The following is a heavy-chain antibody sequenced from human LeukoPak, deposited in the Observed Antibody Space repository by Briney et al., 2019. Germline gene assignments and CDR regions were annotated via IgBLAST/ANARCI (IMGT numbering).Heavy chain of an antibody. V-gene: IGHV1-69*05. CDR2: IIPIFGTA. J-gene: IGHJ6*03. D-gene: IGHD5-24*01. Sequence: AVKVSCKASGYTFISYGISWVRQAPGQGLEWMGGIIPIFGTANYAQKFQGRVTITTDESTSTAYMELSSLRSEDTAVYYCARSKERVEMATITYYYYMDVWGKGTTVTVSS. CDR1: GYTFISYG. CDR3: ARSKERVEMATITYYYYMDV.